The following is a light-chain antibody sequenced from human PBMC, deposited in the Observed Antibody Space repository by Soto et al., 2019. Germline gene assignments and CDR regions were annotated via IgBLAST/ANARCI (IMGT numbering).Light chain of an antibody. CDR1: QTFRNL. J-gene: IGKJ5*01. Sequence: EIVLTQSPGTLSLSPGEGATLSCRASQTFRNLLARYQQKPGQPPRLLIYDGYYRATDTPARFSGSGSGTDFTLTISSLEPEDFAVYYCQQRSNWPPITFGQGTRLEIK. CDR2: DGY. CDR3: QQRSNWPPIT. V-gene: IGKV3-11*01.